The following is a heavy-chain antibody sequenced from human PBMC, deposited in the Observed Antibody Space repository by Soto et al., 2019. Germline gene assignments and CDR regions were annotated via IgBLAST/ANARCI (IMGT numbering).Heavy chain of an antibody. CDR1: GGTFSSYA. J-gene: IGHJ6*02. CDR3: ARVGYDFWSGYYGDYYYGMDV. CDR2: IIPIFGTA. V-gene: IGHV1-69*13. D-gene: IGHD3-3*01. Sequence: ASVKVSCKASGGTFSSYAISWVRQAPGQGLEWMGGIIPIFGTASYAQKFQGRVTITADESTSTAYMELSSLRSEDTAVYYCARVGYDFWSGYYGDYYYGMDVWGQGTTVTVSS.